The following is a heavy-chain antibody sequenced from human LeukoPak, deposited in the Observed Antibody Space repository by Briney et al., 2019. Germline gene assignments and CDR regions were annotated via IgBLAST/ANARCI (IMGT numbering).Heavy chain of an antibody. V-gene: IGHV4-59*01. CDR2: IFYSGTT. Sequence: SETLSLTCTVSGASMSSFYWSWLRQPPGKGLEWIAYIFYSGTTNYNPSLTRRLTMSIDTSKNQFSLRLSSVTAADTAIYYCARLTSDYDFDFWGQGTLVTVSS. D-gene: IGHD4-17*01. CDR3: ARLTSDYDFDF. CDR1: GASMSSFY. J-gene: IGHJ4*02.